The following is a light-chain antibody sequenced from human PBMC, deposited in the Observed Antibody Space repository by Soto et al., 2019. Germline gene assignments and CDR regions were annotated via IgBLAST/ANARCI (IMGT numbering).Light chain of an antibody. Sequence: DIQMTQSPSTLSASVGDRVTITCRASQSISSWLAWYQQKPGKAPKLQIYKASSLERGVPSRFSGSGSGTEFTLTIGSLQPDDFATYYCQQYHSYPYTFGQGTKLEIK. CDR1: QSISSW. V-gene: IGKV1-5*03. CDR3: QQYHSYPYT. J-gene: IGKJ2*01. CDR2: KAS.